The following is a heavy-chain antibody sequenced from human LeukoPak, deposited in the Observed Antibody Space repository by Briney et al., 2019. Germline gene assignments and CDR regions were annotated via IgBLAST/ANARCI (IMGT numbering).Heavy chain of an antibody. CDR1: GFTFDDYG. CDR2: INWNGGST. CDR3: ARDLEPGITGTTLDY. J-gene: IGHJ4*02. D-gene: IGHD1-20*01. V-gene: IGHV3-20*04. Sequence: PGGSLRLSCAASGFTFDDYGMSWVRQAPGKGLEWVSGINWNGGSTGYADSVKGRFTISRDNAKNSLYLQMNSLRAEDTALYYCARDLEPGITGTTLDYWGQGTLVTVSS.